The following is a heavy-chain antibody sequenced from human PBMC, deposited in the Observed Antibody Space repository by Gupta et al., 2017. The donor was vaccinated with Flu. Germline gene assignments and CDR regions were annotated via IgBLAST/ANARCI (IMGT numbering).Heavy chain of an antibody. J-gene: IGHJ6*02. V-gene: IGHV4-34*01. CDR3: ASNIVIGTAPYTLDV. CDR1: AGALRVSP. CDR2: PNSSGNT. Sequence: VQLQQWGAGQLTPSETLSITCAVHAGALRVSPWGWARPAPGKGPEWLGAPNSSGNTNYNPALKSRLNISFGTSNKQFALELTSGTAADSATYCCASNIVIGTAPYTLDVWGLGTKVTVSS. D-gene: IGHD2-21*02.